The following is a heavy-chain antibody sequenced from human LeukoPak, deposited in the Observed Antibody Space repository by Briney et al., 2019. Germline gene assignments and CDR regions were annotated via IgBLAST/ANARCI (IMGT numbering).Heavy chain of an antibody. CDR1: GDSISSAFYY. CDR3: AREPRDIVVVPAAISPHYFDY. J-gene: IGHJ4*02. CDR2: IYYSGTT. V-gene: IGHV4-31*03. D-gene: IGHD2-2*01. Sequence: PSETLSLTCTVSGDSISSAFYYWSWIRQHPGKGLEWIGYIYYSGTTYYNPSLKTRVTMSLDTSRNQFSLKVYSVTAADTAVYYCAREPRDIVVVPAAISPHYFDYWGQGTLVTVSS.